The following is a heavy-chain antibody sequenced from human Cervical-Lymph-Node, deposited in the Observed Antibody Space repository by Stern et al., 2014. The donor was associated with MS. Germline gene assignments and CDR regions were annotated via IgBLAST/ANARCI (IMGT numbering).Heavy chain of an antibody. D-gene: IGHD3-10*01. J-gene: IGHJ4*02. CDR1: GGTFSSCD. V-gene: IGHV1-69*18. CDR3: ALGGFGHYFEY. CDR2: ISPIIGTA. Sequence: VKLLEPGAEVQTPGSSVKVSRRDSGGTFSSCDNRFASKAHGQGLEWMGSISPIIGTAMYAQKYQGRVTITADESTSTAYMELSSLRSEDTAIYYCALGGFGHYFEYWGQGTLVTVAS.